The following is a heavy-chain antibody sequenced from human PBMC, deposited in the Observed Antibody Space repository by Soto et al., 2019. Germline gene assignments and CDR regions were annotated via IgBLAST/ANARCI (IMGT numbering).Heavy chain of an antibody. CDR3: ARRYCSGGSCQLRRYYMDV. CDR2: IWYDGSNK. CDR1: GFTFSSYG. J-gene: IGHJ6*03. Sequence: GGSLRLSCAASGFTFSSYGMHWVRQAPGKGLEWVAVIWYDGSNKYYADSVKGRFTISRDNSKNTLYLQMNSLRAEDTAVYYCARRYCSGGSCQLRRYYMDVWGKGTTVTVSS. D-gene: IGHD2-15*01. V-gene: IGHV3-33*01.